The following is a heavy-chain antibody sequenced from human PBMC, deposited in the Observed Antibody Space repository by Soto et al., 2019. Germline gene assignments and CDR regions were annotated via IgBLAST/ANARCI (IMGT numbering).Heavy chain of an antibody. CDR1: GFTFSHYA. Sequence: EVQLLESGGGLLQPGGSLRLSCAASGFTFSHYAMSWVRQAPGKGLEWVSAVSGTSGDTYYAGSVRGRFTVSRDNSKNTLFLQMNSLRVEDTAKYYCARSLITFGGVVGQTPLFDLRGQGTLVTVSS. CDR3: ARSLITFGGVVGQTPLFDL. D-gene: IGHD3-16*02. V-gene: IGHV3-23*01. J-gene: IGHJ4*02. CDR2: VSGTSGDT.